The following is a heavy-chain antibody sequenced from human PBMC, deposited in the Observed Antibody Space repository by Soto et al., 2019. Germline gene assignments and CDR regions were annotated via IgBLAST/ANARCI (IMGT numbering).Heavy chain of an antibody. CDR3: AREFEGDCSSTSCY. J-gene: IGHJ4*02. D-gene: IGHD2-2*01. CDR2: ISSSGSTI. CDR1: GFTFSDYY. V-gene: IGHV3-11*01. Sequence: PGGSLRLSCSASGFTFSDYYMSWIRQAPGKGLEWVSYISSSGSTIYYADSVKGRFTISRDNAKNSLYLQMNSLRAEDTAVYYCAREFEGDCSSTSCYWGQGTLVTVSS.